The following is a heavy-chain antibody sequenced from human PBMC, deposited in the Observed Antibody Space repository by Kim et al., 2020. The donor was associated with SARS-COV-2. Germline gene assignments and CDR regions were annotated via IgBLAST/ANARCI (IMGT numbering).Heavy chain of an antibody. CDR2: INPSGGST. D-gene: IGHD3-3*01. J-gene: IGHJ6*03. CDR3: ARDLGNFWSGYWGYYYYMDV. V-gene: IGHV1-46*01. CDR1: GYTFTSYY. Sequence: ASVKVSCKASGYTFTSYYMHWVRQAPGQGLEWMGIINPSGGSTSYAQKFQGRVTMTRDTSTSTVYMELSSLRSEDTAVYYCARDLGNFWSGYWGYYYYMDVWGKGTTVTVSS.